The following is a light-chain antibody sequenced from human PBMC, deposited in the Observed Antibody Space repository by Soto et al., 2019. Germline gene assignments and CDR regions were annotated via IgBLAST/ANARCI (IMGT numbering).Light chain of an antibody. CDR3: QQRHSWVT. CDR1: QSVSSN. CDR2: GAS. V-gene: IGKV3-11*01. J-gene: IGKJ5*01. Sequence: VMTQSLATLSVSPGDRATLSCRASQSVSSNLAWYQQKPGQAPRLLIYGASTRATGIPARFSGSGSGTDFTLTISMLGPEDFAIYYCQQRHSWVTFGQGTRLEI.